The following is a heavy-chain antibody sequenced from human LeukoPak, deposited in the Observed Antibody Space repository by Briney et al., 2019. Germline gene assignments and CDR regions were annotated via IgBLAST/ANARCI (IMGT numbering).Heavy chain of an antibody. Sequence: ASVKVSCKASGYTFTSYYMHWVRQAPGQGLEWMGIINPSGGSTSYAQKFQGRVTMTRDTSTSTVYMELSSLRSEDTAVYYCARDGGYSYGPVRYYFDYWGQGTLVTVPS. V-gene: IGHV1-46*03. CDR2: INPSGGST. CDR1: GYTFTSYY. D-gene: IGHD5-18*01. J-gene: IGHJ4*02. CDR3: ARDGGYSYGPVRYYFDY.